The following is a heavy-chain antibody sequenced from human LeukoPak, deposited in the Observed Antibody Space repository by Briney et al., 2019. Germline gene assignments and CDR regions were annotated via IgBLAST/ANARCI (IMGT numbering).Heavy chain of an antibody. D-gene: IGHD2-15*01. J-gene: IGHJ6*04. CDR2: ISYDGSNK. Sequence: GGSLRLSCAASGFTFSSYAMHWVRQAPGKGLEWVAVISYDGSNKYYADSVKGRFTISRDNSKNTLYLQMNSLRAEDTAVYYCAREEGYCSGGSCYASYYYYGMDVWGKGTTVTVSS. CDR3: AREEGYCSGGSCYASYYYYGMDV. V-gene: IGHV3-30*04. CDR1: GFTFSSYA.